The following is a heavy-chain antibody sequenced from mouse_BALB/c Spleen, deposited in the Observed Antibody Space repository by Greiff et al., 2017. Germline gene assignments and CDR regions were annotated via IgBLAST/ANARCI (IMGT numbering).Heavy chain of an antibody. CDR1: GYSITSGYY. CDR3: ARGDYDVGAMDY. J-gene: IGHJ4*01. CDR2: ISYDGSN. D-gene: IGHD2-4*01. Sequence: EVKLQESGPGLVKPSQSLSLTCSVTGYSITSGYYWNWIRQFPGNKLEWMGYISYDGSNNYNPSLKNRISITRDTSKNQFFLKLNSVTTEDTATYYCARGDYDVGAMDYWGQGTSVTVSS. V-gene: IGHV3-6*02.